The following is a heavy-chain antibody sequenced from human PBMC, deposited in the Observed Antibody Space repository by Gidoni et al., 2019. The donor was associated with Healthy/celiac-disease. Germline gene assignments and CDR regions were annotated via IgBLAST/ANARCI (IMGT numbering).Heavy chain of an antibody. CDR3: ARANYDFWSGYIPLDY. D-gene: IGHD3-3*01. J-gene: IGHJ4*02. V-gene: IGHV3-72*01. CDR1: GFTFSDHY. CDR2: TRNKANSYTT. Sequence: EVQLVESGGGLVQPGGSLRLSCAASGFTFSDHYMDWVRQAPGKGLEWVGRTRNKANSYTTEYAASVKGRFTISRDDSKNSLYLQMNSLKTEDTAVYYCARANYDFWSGYIPLDYWGQGTLVTVSS.